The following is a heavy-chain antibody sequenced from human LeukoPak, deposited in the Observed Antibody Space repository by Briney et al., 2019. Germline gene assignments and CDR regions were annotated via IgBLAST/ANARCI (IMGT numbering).Heavy chain of an antibody. CDR3: ARDGYYGDWVFDY. CDR2: IYTSGST. Sequence: PSETLSLTCTVSGNSISSGDNYWSWIRQPAGKGLEWIGRIYTSGSTNYNPSLKSRVTISVDTSKNQFSLKLSSVTAADTAVYYCARDGYYGDWVFDYWGQGTLVTVSS. D-gene: IGHD4-17*01. CDR1: GNSISSGDNY. V-gene: IGHV4-61*02. J-gene: IGHJ4*02.